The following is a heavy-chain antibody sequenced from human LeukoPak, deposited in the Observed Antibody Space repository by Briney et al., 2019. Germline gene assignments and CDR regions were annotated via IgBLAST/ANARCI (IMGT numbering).Heavy chain of an antibody. V-gene: IGHV1-46*01. CDR2: INPSGGST. Sequence: ASVKVSCKASGYTFTSYYMHWVRQAPGQGLEWMGIINPSGGSTSYAQKFQGRVTMTTDTSTSTAYMELRSLRSDDTAVYYCARGTGTTRDLDYWGQGTLVTVSS. CDR1: GYTFTSYY. D-gene: IGHD1-7*01. J-gene: IGHJ4*02. CDR3: ARGTGTTRDLDY.